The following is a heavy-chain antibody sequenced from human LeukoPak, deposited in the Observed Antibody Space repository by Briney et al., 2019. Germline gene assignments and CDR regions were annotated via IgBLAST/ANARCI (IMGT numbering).Heavy chain of an antibody. Sequence: SETLSLTCTVSGGSISSYYWSWIRQPPGKGLEWIGYIYYSGSTNYNPSLKSRVTTSVDTSKNQFSLKLSSVTAADTAVYYCARDDWGTYSSSHERWFDPWGQGTLVTVSS. CDR2: IYYSGST. CDR1: GGSISSYY. D-gene: IGHD6-13*01. CDR3: ARDDWGTYSSSHERWFDP. J-gene: IGHJ5*02. V-gene: IGHV4-59*01.